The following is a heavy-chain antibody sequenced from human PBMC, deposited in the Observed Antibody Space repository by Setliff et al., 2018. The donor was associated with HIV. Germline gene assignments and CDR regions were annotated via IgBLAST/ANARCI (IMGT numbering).Heavy chain of an antibody. CDR1: GFTFSNYW. CDR2: VSGGGGST. V-gene: IGHV3-23*01. J-gene: IGHJ5*01. CDR3: AKERNPYYYDSSGYSWFDS. Sequence: PGGSLRLSCAASGFTFSNYWMTWVRQAPGKGLGWVSAVSGGGGSTYYADAVKGRFTISRDNSKNTLYLQMNSLRAEDTAVYYCAKERNPYYYDSSGYSWFDSWGQGTLVTVSS. D-gene: IGHD3-22*01.